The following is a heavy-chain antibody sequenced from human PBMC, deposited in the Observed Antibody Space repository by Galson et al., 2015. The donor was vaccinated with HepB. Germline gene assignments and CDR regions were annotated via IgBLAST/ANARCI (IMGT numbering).Heavy chain of an antibody. Sequence: SLRLSCAASGFTFSNAWMSWVRQAPGKGLEWVGRIKSKIDGGTAECTAPVTGRFTISRDDSKNTLYLQMSGLKIEDTAVYYCTTDPIPGYSSSWYYFDYWGQGTRVTVSS. V-gene: IGHV3-15*01. CDR3: TTDPIPGYSSSWYYFDY. J-gene: IGHJ4*02. CDR2: IKSKIDGGTA. D-gene: IGHD6-13*01. CDR1: GFTFSNAW.